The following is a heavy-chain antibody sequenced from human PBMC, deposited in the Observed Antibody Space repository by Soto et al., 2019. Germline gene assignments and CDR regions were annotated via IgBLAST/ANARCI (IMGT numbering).Heavy chain of an antibody. J-gene: IGHJ4*02. V-gene: IGHV1-18*01. CDR2: ISAYNGNT. D-gene: IGHD3-10*01. CDR1: CYTFTSYG. Sequence: ASVKVSCKXSCYTFTSYGISRVRQAPGQGLEWMGLISAYNGNTNYAQKLQGRVTMTTATSTSTAYMELRSLRSDDTAVYFCARDVPLSPSYYYGSGGYYNGDYWGQGTLVTVSS. CDR3: ARDVPLSPSYYYGSGGYYNGDY.